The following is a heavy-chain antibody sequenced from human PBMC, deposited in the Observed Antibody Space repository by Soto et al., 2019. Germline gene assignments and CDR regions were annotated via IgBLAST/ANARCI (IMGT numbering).Heavy chain of an antibody. Sequence: SETLSLTCSVSGSSISSYYLSWIRQPPGKGLEWIGYIYYSGRTDYNPSLKSRVTISVDTSKNQFSLKLRSVTAADTAVYYCARHVNGYDPAVFWGLGTLVTVSS. J-gene: IGHJ4*02. CDR3: ARHVNGYDPAVF. D-gene: IGHD5-12*01. V-gene: IGHV4-59*08. CDR2: IYYSGRT. CDR1: GSSISSYY.